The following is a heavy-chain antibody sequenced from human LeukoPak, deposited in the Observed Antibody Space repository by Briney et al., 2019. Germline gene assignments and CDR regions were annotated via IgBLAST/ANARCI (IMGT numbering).Heavy chain of an antibody. CDR3: AKDLGVTMVRDASYGMDV. CDR2: ISYDGSNK. D-gene: IGHD3-10*01. Sequence: GRSLRLSCAASGFTFSSYGMHWVRQAPGNGLEWVAVISYDGSNKYYADSVKGRFTISRDNSKNTLYLQMNSLRAEDTAVYYCAKDLGVTMVRDASYGMDVWGKGTTVTVSS. V-gene: IGHV3-30*18. J-gene: IGHJ6*04. CDR1: GFTFSSYG.